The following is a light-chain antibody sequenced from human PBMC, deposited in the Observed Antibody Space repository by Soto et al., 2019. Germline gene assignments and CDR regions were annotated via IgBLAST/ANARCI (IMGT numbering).Light chain of an antibody. J-gene: IGKJ1*01. CDR1: QSVRSSY. CDR2: GAS. CDR3: QQYGSSGT. V-gene: IGKV3-20*01. Sequence: EIVLTQSPDTLSLSPGSRASLSCRASQSVRSSYLAWYKQRPGQAPRLLIYGASSRATGIPDRLSGSGSGTEFTLTISRMEPEDFAVYYCQQYGSSGTFGHGTKVDIK.